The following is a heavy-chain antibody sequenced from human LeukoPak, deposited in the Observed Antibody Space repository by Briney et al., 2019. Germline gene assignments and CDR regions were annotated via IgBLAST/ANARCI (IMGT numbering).Heavy chain of an antibody. CDR2: IWPADSDT. J-gene: IGHJ4*02. Sequence: GESLKISCKGSGYNFTNYWIGWVRQMPGKGLEWMGVIWPADSDTKYSPSFQGQVTISAEKSISTTYLQWNSLNASDSSMYYCARRGRYCRDDNWYRKFDFWGQGTLVTVSS. CDR1: GYNFTNYW. CDR3: ARRGRYCRDDNWYRKFDF. D-gene: IGHD5-24*01. V-gene: IGHV5-51*01.